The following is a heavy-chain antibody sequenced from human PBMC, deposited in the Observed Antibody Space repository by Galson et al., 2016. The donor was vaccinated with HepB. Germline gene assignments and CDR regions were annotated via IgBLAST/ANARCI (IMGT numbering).Heavy chain of an antibody. CDR1: GFPFSSFG. V-gene: IGHV3-23*01. Sequence: SLRLSCAASGFPFSSFGMSWVRQAPGKGLEWVSYVGSGLETYYVGSVKGRFTISRDNSKNTLYLQMNSLSAEDTALYYCAKQRGSTYPAYYFDYWGQGVLVTVSS. CDR2: VGSGLET. J-gene: IGHJ4*02. CDR3: AKQRGSTYPAYYFDY. D-gene: IGHD2-2*01.